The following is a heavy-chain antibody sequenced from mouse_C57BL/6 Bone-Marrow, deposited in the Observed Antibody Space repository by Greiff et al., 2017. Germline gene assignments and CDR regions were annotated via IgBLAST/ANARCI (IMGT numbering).Heavy chain of an antibody. CDR3: TPTTVVDGDY. D-gene: IGHD1-1*01. V-gene: IGHV14-4*01. CDR1: GFNIKDDY. CDR2: IDPENGAP. Sequence: VQLQPSWAELVRPGASVKLSCTSSGFNIKDDYLHWVKPRPEPVLALIGWIDPENGAPEYASTFQGKATITADTSSNTAYLQLSSLTSEDTAVYYCTPTTVVDGDYWGQGTTLTVSS. J-gene: IGHJ2*01.